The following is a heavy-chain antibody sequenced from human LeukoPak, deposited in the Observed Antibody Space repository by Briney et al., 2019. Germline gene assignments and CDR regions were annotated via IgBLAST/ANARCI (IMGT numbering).Heavy chain of an antibody. CDR2: IYPGDSDT. J-gene: IGHJ4*02. D-gene: IGHD1/OR15-1a*01. V-gene: IGHV5-51*01. CDR3: AAGGNSNKYYFDY. CDR1: GYSFTSSW. Sequence: GESLKISCKGVGYSFTSSWIGWVRQMPGKGLEWMGIIYPGDSDTRYSPSFQGQVTISADKSISTAYLQWSSLKASDTAMYYCAAGGNSNKYYFDYWGQGTLVTVSS.